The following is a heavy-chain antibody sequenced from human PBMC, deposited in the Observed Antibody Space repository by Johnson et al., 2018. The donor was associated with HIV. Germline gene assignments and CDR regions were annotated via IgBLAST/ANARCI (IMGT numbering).Heavy chain of an antibody. CDR1: GFTFRNYG. D-gene: IGHD6-13*01. CDR2: ISWNSGRI. Sequence: VQLVESGGGVVQPGGSLRLSCAASGFTFRNYGMHWVRQAPGKGLEWVSGISWNSGRIGYADSVKGRFTISRDSAKNSLYLQMNSLRADDTALYYCAKDTSSAGVNAFDMWGQGTLVTVSS. V-gene: IGHV3-9*01. J-gene: IGHJ3*02. CDR3: AKDTSSAGVNAFDM.